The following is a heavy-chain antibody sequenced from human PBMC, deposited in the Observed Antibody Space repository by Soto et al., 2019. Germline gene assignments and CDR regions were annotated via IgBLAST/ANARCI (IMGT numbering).Heavy chain of an antibody. CDR2: IKSKSVGGTT. J-gene: IGHJ4*02. CDR3: TTYATQTFCDGGPSYSVQTKIHDT. CDR1: GFSFSNDW. D-gene: IGHD2-21*01. Sequence: EVQLVESGGGLVKPGGSLTLSCSASGFSFSNDWMSWVRQAPGKGLECVVHIKSKSVGGTTDDIAPVKGRFTSSRDDSKDSLLLHMNSLKIEDTAVYFCTTYATQTFCDGGPSYSVQTKIHDTWGQGILVTVSS. V-gene: IGHV3-15*01.